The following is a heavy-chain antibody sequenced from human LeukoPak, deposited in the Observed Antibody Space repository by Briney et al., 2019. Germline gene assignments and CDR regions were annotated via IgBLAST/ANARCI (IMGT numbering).Heavy chain of an antibody. Sequence: RPGGSLRLSCAASGFTVSSNYMSWVRQAPGKGLEWVSVISWNSVYIGYGDSVRGRVTITRDNAKNFLYLQMDSLRDEDTALYYCAKDRAELGAPRSYAFDIRGQGTMVTVSS. CDR3: AKDRAELGAPRSYAFDI. D-gene: IGHD3-16*01. CDR1: GFTVSSNY. CDR2: ISWNSVYI. J-gene: IGHJ3*02. V-gene: IGHV3-9*01.